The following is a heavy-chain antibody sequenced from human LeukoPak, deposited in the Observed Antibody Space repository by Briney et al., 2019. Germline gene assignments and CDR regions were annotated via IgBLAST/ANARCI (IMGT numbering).Heavy chain of an antibody. CDR1: GYTFTSYD. J-gene: IGHJ6*03. D-gene: IGHD2-15*01. CDR3: ARVLVAATPWSYSYYMDV. CDR2: MNPNSGNT. V-gene: IGHV1-8*01. Sequence: ASVKVSCKASGYTFTSYDINWVRQAPGQGLEWMGWMNPNSGNTGYVQKFQGRVTMTRNTSISKAYMKLSSLRSEDTAVYYCARVLVAATPWSYSYYMDVWGKGTTVTVSS.